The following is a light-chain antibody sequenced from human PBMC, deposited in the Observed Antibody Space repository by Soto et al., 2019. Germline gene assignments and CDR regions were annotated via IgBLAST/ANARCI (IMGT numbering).Light chain of an antibody. Sequence: QSALTQPPSASGSPGQSVTISCTGTSSDIGGYSYVSWYKQHPGKAPKLMIYEVSQRPSGVPARFSGSKSGNTASLTVSGLQADDEADYYCCSYAGSTEWIFGGGTKLTVL. CDR3: CSYAGSTEWI. V-gene: IGLV2-8*01. CDR1: SSDIGGYSY. CDR2: EVS. J-gene: IGLJ2*01.